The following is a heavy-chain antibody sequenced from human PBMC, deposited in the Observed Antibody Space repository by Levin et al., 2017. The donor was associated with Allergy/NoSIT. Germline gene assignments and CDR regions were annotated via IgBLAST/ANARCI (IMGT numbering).Heavy chain of an antibody. V-gene: IGHV4-34*01. Sequence: SETLSLTCAVYGGSFSGYYWSWIRQPPGKGLEWIGEINHSGSTNYNPSLKSRVTISVDTSKNQFSLKLSSVTAADTAVYYCAALLGYCSSTSCYTEVRDYWGQGTLVTVSS. D-gene: IGHD2-2*02. CDR1: GGSFSGYY. CDR2: INHSGST. CDR3: AALLGYCSSTSCYTEVRDY. J-gene: IGHJ4*02.